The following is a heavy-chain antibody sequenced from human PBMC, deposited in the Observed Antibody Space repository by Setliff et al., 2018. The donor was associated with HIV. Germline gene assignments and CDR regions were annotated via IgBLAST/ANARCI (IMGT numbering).Heavy chain of an antibody. V-gene: IGHV4-38-2*02. Sequence: SSETLSLTCTVSGYSISSGYYWDWIRQPPGKGLEWIGSIYHSGSTYYNPSLKSRVTISVDTSKNQFSLKLSSVTAADTAVYYCARAMRGVVVTNMYYYYGMDVWGQGTTVTVSS. J-gene: IGHJ6*02. CDR1: GYSISSGYY. D-gene: IGHD2-21*02. CDR2: IYHSGST. CDR3: ARAMRGVVVTNMYYYYGMDV.